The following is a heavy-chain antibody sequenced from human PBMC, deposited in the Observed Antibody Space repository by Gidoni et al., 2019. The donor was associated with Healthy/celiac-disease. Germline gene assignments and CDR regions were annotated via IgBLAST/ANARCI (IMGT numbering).Heavy chain of an antibody. D-gene: IGHD6-6*01. Sequence: QVQLQQWGAGLLKPSETLSLTCADSGGSFRGYYWSWIRQPPGKGLEWIGEINHSGSTNYNPSLKSRVTISVDTSKNQFSLKLSSVTAADTAVYYCASSGPIVLARLDYWGQGTLVTVSS. CDR3: ASSGPIVLARLDY. CDR2: INHSGST. CDR1: GGSFRGYY. V-gene: IGHV4-34*01. J-gene: IGHJ4*02.